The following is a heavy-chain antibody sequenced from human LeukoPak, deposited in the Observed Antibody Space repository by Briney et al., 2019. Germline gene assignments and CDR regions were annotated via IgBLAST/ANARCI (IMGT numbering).Heavy chain of an antibody. V-gene: IGHV3-74*01. D-gene: IGHD1-26*01. J-gene: IGHJ3*02. CDR2: INSDGSST. CDR3: ARVGWELRAFDI. Sequence: GRSLRLSCAASGFTFSSYAMHWVRQAPGKGLVWVSRINSDGSSTSYADSVKGRFTISRDNAKNTLYLQMNSLRAEDTAVYYCARVGWELRAFDIWGQGTMVTVSS. CDR1: GFTFSSYA.